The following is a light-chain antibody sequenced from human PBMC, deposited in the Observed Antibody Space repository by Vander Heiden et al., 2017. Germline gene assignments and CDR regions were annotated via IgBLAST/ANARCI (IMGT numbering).Light chain of an antibody. CDR2: KNS. CDR1: RSNIGNNY. CDR3: AAWDESLSGWV. J-gene: IGLJ3*02. Sequence: QSVMTQPPSASGTPGHRVTISCSGTRSNIGNNYVYWYQQFPRTAPNLLIYKNSHRPSGGPDRFSGSRSGTSAYLDISGLRSEDEADYYCAAWDESLSGWVFGGGTKLTVL. V-gene: IGLV1-47*01.